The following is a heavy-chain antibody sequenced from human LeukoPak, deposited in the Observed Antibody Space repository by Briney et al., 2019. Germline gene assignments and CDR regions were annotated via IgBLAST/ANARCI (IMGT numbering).Heavy chain of an antibody. D-gene: IGHD3-10*01. V-gene: IGHV1-2*02. CDR2: INPNGGGT. CDR1: GYTFTGYY. CDR3: ARVSSSGDYYDN. Sequence: ASVKVSCKASGYTFTGYYMHWVRQAPGRGLEWMGWINPNGGGTNYAQKFQGRVTMTTDTSISTAYMELGGLRYDDTAVYYCARVSSSGDYYDNWGQGTLVTVSS. J-gene: IGHJ4*02.